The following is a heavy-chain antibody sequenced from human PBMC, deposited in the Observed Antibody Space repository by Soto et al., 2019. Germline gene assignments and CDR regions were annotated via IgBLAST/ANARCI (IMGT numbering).Heavy chain of an antibody. J-gene: IGHJ4*02. CDR2: IYYSGST. V-gene: IGHV4-59*08. CDR1: GGSISSYY. Sequence: PSETLYLTCTVSGGSISSYYWSWIRQPPGKGLEWIGYIYYSGSTNYNPTLKSRVTISVDTSKNQFSLKLSSVTAADTAVYYCARLYSSSWYRSFDYWGQGTLVTVSS. D-gene: IGHD6-13*01. CDR3: ARLYSSSWYRSFDY.